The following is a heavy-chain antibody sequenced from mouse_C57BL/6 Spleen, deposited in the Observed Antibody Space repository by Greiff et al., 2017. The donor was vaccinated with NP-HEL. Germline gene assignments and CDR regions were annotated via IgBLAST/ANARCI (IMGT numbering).Heavy chain of an antibody. D-gene: IGHD1-1*01. V-gene: IGHV5-4*03. CDR2: ISDGGSYT. CDR3: ARYRGSSLFDY. CDR1: GFTFSSYA. J-gene: IGHJ2*01. Sequence: EVMLVESGGGLVKPGGSLKLSCAASGFTFSSYAMSWVRQTPENRLEWVATISDGGSYTYYPDNVKGRFTISRDNAKNSLYLKKNHLKCGDTAMYYCARYRGSSLFDYWGQGTTLTVSS.